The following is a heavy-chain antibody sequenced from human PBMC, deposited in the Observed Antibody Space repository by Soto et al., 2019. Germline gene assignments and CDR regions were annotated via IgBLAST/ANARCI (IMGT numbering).Heavy chain of an antibody. D-gene: IGHD6-13*01. Sequence: SVKVSFKASGGTFSSYAISWVRQAPGQGLEWMGGIIPIFGTANYAQKFQGRVTITADESTSTAYMELSSLRSEDSAVYYCARDLSIAAAGTDYYYGMDVWGQGTTVTVSS. CDR2: IIPIFGTA. CDR1: GGTFSSYA. J-gene: IGHJ6*02. V-gene: IGHV1-69*13. CDR3: ARDLSIAAAGTDYYYGMDV.